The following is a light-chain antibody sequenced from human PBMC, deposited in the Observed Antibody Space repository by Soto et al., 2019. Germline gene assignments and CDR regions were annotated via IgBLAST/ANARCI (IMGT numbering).Light chain of an antibody. Sequence: DIQRTQSPSTLSGSVGDRFTIPCRASQTISSWLAWYQQKPGKAPKLLIYKASTLKSGVPSRFSGSGSGTEFTLTISSLQPDDFATYYCQHYNSYSEAFGQGTKVDIK. V-gene: IGKV1-5*03. CDR2: KAS. CDR1: QTISSW. J-gene: IGKJ1*01. CDR3: QHYNSYSEA.